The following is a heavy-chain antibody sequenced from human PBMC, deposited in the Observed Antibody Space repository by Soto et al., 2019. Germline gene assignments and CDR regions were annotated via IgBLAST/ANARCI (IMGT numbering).Heavy chain of an antibody. CDR2: ISWNSGSI. CDR3: AKGSKGSGSYYSHPLHYYYYYYMDV. V-gene: IGHV3-9*01. Sequence: GGSLRLSCAASGFTFDDYAMHWVRQAPGKGLEWVSGISWNSGSIGYADSVKGRFTISRDNAKNSLYLQMNSLRAEDTALYYCAKGSKGSGSYYSHPLHYYYYYYMDVWGKGTTVTVSS. D-gene: IGHD3-10*01. CDR1: GFTFDDYA. J-gene: IGHJ6*03.